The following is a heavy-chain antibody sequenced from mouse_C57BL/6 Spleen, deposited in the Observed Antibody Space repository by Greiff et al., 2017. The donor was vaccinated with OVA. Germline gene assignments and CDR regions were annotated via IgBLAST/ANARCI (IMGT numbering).Heavy chain of an antibody. CDR2: INPNNGGT. CDR1: GYTFTDYN. V-gene: IGHV1-22*01. CDR3: ARWTRFYDYDRYFDV. Sequence: VQLKESGPELVKPGASVKMSCKASGYTFTDYNMHWVKQSHGKSLEWIGYINPNNGGTSYNQKFKGKATLTVNKSSSTAYMELRSLTSEDSAVYYCARWTRFYDYDRYFDVWGTGTTVTVSS. J-gene: IGHJ1*03. D-gene: IGHD2-4*01.